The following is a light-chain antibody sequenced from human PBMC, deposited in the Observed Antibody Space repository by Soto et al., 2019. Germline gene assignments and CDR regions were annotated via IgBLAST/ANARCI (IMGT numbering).Light chain of an antibody. CDR2: GAS. Sequence: EIVMTQSPATLSVSPGERATLSCRASQSVSTNLSWYQHRPGQAPRLLIYGASTRATAIPARFSGSGSGTEFTLTISSLQSEDFAIYYCQQYEKWPPWTFGQGTKV. V-gene: IGKV3-15*01. CDR3: QQYEKWPPWT. J-gene: IGKJ1*01. CDR1: QSVSTN.